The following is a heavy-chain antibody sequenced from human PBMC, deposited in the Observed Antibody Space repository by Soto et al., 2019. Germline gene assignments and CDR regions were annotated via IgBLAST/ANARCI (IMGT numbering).Heavy chain of an antibody. CDR1: GGSISSGGYY. D-gene: IGHD2-21*02. Sequence: QVQLQESGPGLVKPSQTLSLTCTVSGGSISSGGYYWSWIRQHPGKGLEWIGYIYYSGSTYYNPSLKGRVTISVDTSKNQFSLKLSSVTAADTAVYYCARESVTYCGGDCPYYGMDVWGQGTTVTVSS. V-gene: IGHV4-31*03. CDR3: ARESVTYCGGDCPYYGMDV. CDR2: IYYSGST. J-gene: IGHJ6*02.